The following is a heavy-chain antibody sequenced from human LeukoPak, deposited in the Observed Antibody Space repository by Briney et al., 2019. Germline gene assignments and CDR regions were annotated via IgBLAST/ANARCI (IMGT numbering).Heavy chain of an antibody. CDR2: IYYTGST. J-gene: IGHJ4*02. V-gene: IGHV4-59*01. CDR1: GGSISSYY. Sequence: SETLSLTCTVSGGSISSYYWSWIRQPPGKGLEWIGYIYYTGSTDYNPSLKSRVAISVDTSKNQFSLKLSPVTAADTAVYYCARGSKAAPGTFDYWGQGTLVTVSS. D-gene: IGHD6-13*01. CDR3: ARGSKAAPGTFDY.